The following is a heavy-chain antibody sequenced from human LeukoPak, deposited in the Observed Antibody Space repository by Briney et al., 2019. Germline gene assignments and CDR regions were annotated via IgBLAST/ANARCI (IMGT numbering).Heavy chain of an antibody. Sequence: NPGGSLRLSCAASGFTFSSYSMNWVRQAPGKGLEWVSSISSSSSYIYYADSVKGRFTISRDNAKNSLYLQMNSLRAEDTAVYYCARDSPELELSYWGQGTLVTVSS. V-gene: IGHV3-21*01. CDR1: GFTFSSYS. CDR2: ISSSSSYI. D-gene: IGHD1-7*01. CDR3: ARDSPELELSY. J-gene: IGHJ4*02.